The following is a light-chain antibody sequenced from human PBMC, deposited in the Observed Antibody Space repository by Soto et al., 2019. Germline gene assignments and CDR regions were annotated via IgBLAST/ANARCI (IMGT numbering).Light chain of an antibody. CDR2: KAA. J-gene: IGKJ1*01. CDR3: QHYNSISRT. V-gene: IGKV1-5*03. Sequence: DIQMTQSPSTLSASVGDRVAITCRASDNIVHWVAWYQQKPGKAPKLLIYKAANLADEVPSRFAGSGSGTDFTLTITRLQPDDFATYYCQHYNSISRTFGQGTKVDIK. CDR1: DNIVHW.